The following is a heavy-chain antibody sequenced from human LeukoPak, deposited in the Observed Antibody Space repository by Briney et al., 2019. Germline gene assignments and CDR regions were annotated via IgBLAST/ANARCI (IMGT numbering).Heavy chain of an antibody. CDR3: AKSASGWDYYMDV. CDR1: GFTFDDYA. V-gene: IGHV3-43D*04. D-gene: IGHD6-19*01. Sequence: GGSLRLSCAASGFTFDDYAMHWVRKAPGKGLEWVSLISWDGGSTYYADSVKGRFTISGDNSKNSLYLQMNSLRAEDTALYYCAKSASGWDYYMDVWGKGTTVTVFS. CDR2: ISWDGGST. J-gene: IGHJ6*03.